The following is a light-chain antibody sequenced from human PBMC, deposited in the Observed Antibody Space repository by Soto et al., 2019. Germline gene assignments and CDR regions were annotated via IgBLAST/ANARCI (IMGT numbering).Light chain of an antibody. J-gene: IGKJ4*01. V-gene: IGKV3-11*01. CDR1: QSVSDY. CDR3: QQRSNWLT. Sequence: EIVLTQSPATLSLSPGEIATLSFRASQSVSDYLAWYQHRPGQAPRLLIYDASNRATGIPARFSGSGSGTDFTLTISSLEPEDFAVYYCQQRSNWLTFGGGTKVDIK. CDR2: DAS.